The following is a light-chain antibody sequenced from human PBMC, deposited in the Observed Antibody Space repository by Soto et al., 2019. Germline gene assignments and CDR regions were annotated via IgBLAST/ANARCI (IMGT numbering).Light chain of an antibody. J-gene: IGLJ2*01. CDR2: DVT. V-gene: IGLV2-11*01. CDR1: STDIGDYNY. Sequence: QSALTQPASVSGSPGQSITISCTGTSTDIGDYNYVSWYQHHPGKAPKLMIYDVTKRPSGVPDRFSGSKSGNTASLIISGLQAADEAEYYCCCCSYAGSSSFRVLFGGGTQLTVL. CDR3: CSYAGSSSFRVL.